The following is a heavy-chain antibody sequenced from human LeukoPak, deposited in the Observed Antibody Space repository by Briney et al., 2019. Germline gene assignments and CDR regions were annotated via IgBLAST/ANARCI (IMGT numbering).Heavy chain of an antibody. V-gene: IGHV1-69*05. Sequence: SVKVSCKASGGTFSSYAISWVRQAPGQGLEWMGRIIPIFGTANYAQKFQGRVTITTDESTSTAYMELSRLRSDDTAVYYCARGSSGWYYHYWGQGTLVTVSS. CDR2: IIPIFGTA. CDR1: GGTFSSYA. D-gene: IGHD6-19*01. J-gene: IGHJ4*02. CDR3: ARGSSGWYYHY.